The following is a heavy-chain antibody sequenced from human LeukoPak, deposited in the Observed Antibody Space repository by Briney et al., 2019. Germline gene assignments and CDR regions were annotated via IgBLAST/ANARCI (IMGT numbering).Heavy chain of an antibody. Sequence: GGSLRLSCAASGFTLSSYGMHWVRQAPAKGREGVAFIRYDGSNKYYADSVKGRFTISRDNSKNTLYLQMNSLRAEDTAVYYCAKDREAAQAFDAFDIWGQGTMVTVSS. CDR3: AKDREAAQAFDAFDI. J-gene: IGHJ3*02. V-gene: IGHV3-30*02. D-gene: IGHD6-25*01. CDR1: GFTLSSYG. CDR2: IRYDGSNK.